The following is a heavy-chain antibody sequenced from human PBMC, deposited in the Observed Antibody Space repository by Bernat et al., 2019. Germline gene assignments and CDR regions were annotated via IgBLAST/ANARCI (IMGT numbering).Heavy chain of an antibody. J-gene: IGHJ4*02. D-gene: IGHD5-18*01. CDR1: GFTFSSYA. Sequence: QVQLVESGGGVVQPGRSLRLSCAASGFTFSSYAMHWVRQAPGKGLEWVALISYDGNNKYNADSVKGRFTISRDNSKNTLYLQMNSLRPEDTAVYFCARGYTYGYTSSGLSDYWGQGTLVTVSS. CDR2: ISYDGNNK. CDR3: ARGYTYGYTSSGLSDY. V-gene: IGHV3-30-3*01.